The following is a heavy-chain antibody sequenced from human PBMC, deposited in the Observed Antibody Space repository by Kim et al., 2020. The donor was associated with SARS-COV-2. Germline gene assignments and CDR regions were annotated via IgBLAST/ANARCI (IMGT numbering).Heavy chain of an antibody. CDR2: ISSSGSTI. CDR3: ARDRSRWYIPVWYFDY. Sequence: GSLRLSCAASGFTFSSYEMNWVRQAPGKGLEWVSYISSSGSTIYYADSVKGRFTISRDNAKNSLYLQMNSLRVEDTAVYYCARDRSRWYIPVWYFDYWGQGTLVTVSS. CDR1: GFTFSSYE. V-gene: IGHV3-48*03. D-gene: IGHD6-13*01. J-gene: IGHJ4*02.